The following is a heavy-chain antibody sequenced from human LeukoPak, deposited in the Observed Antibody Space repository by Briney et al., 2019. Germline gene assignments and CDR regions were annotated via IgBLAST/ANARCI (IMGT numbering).Heavy chain of an antibody. Sequence: SETLSLTCTVSGGSISSYYWSWIRQPPGKGLEWIGYIYYSGSTNYNPSLKSRVTISVDTSKTQFSLKLSSVTAADTAVYYCARDVGGGDSWGQGTLVTVSS. J-gene: IGHJ4*02. CDR2: IYYSGST. CDR1: GGSISSYY. CDR3: ARDVGGGDS. V-gene: IGHV4-59*01. D-gene: IGHD3-16*01.